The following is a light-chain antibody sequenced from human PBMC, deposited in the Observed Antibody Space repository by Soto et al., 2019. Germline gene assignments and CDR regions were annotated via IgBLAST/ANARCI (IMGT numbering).Light chain of an antibody. V-gene: IGKV4-1*01. CDR2: WTS. Sequence: DSVLTQSPYSLAVSLCERATIDCKGIHTCLCNSNSNHHLSGYQQKPAQSPTLLIYWTSTRESGVPERFIGSGSGAEFSLTISSLQAEDVAVYYCQQSFGNFTLTFGQGTKVDIK. CDR3: QQSFGNFTLT. J-gene: IGKJ1*01. CDR1: HTCLCNSNSNHH.